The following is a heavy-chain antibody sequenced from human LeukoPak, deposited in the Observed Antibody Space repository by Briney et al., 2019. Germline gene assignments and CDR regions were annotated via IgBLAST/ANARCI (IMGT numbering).Heavy chain of an antibody. CDR1: GFTVSTNY. CDR2: IFSGGTT. J-gene: IGHJ4*02. D-gene: IGHD5-18*01. V-gene: IGHV3-53*04. CDR3: ARGVLGYSYGFDC. Sequence: GGSLRLSCAASGFTVSTNYMSWVRQAPGKGLEWVSVIFSGGTTYYADSVKGRFTISRHNSENTLYLQMNSLRGEDTAVYYCARGVLGYSYGFDCWGQGTLVTVSS.